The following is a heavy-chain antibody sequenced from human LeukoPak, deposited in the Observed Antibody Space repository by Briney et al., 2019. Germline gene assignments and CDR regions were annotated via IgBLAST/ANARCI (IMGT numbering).Heavy chain of an antibody. V-gene: IGHV3-23*01. D-gene: IGHD3-10*01. CDR3: ANGYYASGSSLSAFYS. CDR1: GFTFSGYG. Sequence: GGSLRLSCAASGFTFSGYGMNWFRQAPGKGLEWVSVIRSSGDSAYYADFVKGRFTISRGNSKNTLYLQMNSLRAEDTAVYYCANGYYASGSSLSAFYSSGQRTLVTVSS. J-gene: IGHJ5*02. CDR2: IRSSGDSA.